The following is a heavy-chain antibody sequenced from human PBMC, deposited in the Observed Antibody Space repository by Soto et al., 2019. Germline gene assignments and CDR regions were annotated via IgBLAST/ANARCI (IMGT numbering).Heavy chain of an antibody. J-gene: IGHJ4*02. Sequence: QVQLVESGGGVVQPGRSLSLSCAASGFTFSSYAMHWVRQAPGKGLEWVAVISYDGSNKYYADSVKGRFTISRDNSKNTLYLQMNSLRAEDTAVYYCARGIYGGNSGLDYWGQGTLVTVSS. V-gene: IGHV3-30-3*01. CDR2: ISYDGSNK. D-gene: IGHD4-17*01. CDR3: ARGIYGGNSGLDY. CDR1: GFTFSSYA.